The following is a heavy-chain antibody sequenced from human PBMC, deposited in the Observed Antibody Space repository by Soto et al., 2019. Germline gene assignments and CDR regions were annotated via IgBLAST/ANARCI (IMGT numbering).Heavy chain of an antibody. V-gene: IGHV3-23*01. CDR2: ISGSGGST. CDR1: GFTFSSYA. CDR3: AKDRWPHTETNSGYEGLDWFDP. D-gene: IGHD5-12*01. J-gene: IGHJ5*02. Sequence: QLGGSLRLSCAASGFTFSSYAMSWVRQAPGKGLEWVSAISGSGGSTYYADSVKGRFTISRDNSKNTLYLQMNSLRAEDTAVYYCAKDRWPHTETNSGYEGLDWFDPWGQGTLVTVSS.